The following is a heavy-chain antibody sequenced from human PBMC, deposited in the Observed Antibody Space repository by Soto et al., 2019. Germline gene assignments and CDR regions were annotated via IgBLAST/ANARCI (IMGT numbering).Heavy chain of an antibody. CDR2: IYSGGST. V-gene: IGHV3-53*01. D-gene: IGHD6-19*01. J-gene: IGHJ6*02. CDR3: ASDSGWESYGMDV. Sequence: ELQLLESGGGLIQPGGSLRLSCAASGFTVSSNYMSWVRQAPGKGLEWVSVIYSGGSTYYADSVKGRFTISRDNSKNTLYLKMNSLRAEDTAVYYCASDSGWESYGMDVWGQGTTVTVSS. CDR1: GFTVSSNY.